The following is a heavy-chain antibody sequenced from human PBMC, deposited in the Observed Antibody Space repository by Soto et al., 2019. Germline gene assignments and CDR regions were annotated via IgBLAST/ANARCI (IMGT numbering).Heavy chain of an antibody. CDR2: IYYSGNS. Sequence: SETLSLTCTVSGGSIRSGAYYWSWIRQHPGKGLEWIGYIYYSGNSYFNPSLKSRVTISVDTSKNQFSLKLSSVTAADTAVYYCARGPTTFFRFDPWGQGTLVTVSS. J-gene: IGHJ5*02. CDR1: GGSIRSGAYY. V-gene: IGHV4-31*03. D-gene: IGHD3-16*01. CDR3: ARGPTTFFRFDP.